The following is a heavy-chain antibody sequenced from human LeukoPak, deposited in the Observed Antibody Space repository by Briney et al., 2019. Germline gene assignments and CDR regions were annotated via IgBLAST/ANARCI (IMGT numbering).Heavy chain of an antibody. J-gene: IGHJ5*02. Sequence: GGSLRLSCAASGFTFSSYEMNWVRQAPGKGLEWVAYISGSGPVIYYADSVKGRFTISRDNAKDSLYLQLNSVRAEDTAVYYCAREVKTASGSWWIDAWGQGTLVTVSS. CDR1: GFTFSSYE. V-gene: IGHV3-48*03. CDR3: AREVKTASGSWWIDA. CDR2: ISGSGPVI. D-gene: IGHD6-13*01.